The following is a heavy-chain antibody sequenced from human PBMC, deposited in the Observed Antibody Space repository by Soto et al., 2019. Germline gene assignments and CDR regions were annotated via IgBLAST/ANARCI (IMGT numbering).Heavy chain of an antibody. CDR1: GGSVISGSYY. V-gene: IGHV4-61*01. CDR3: ARVRARRASCFDY. D-gene: IGHD6-6*01. Sequence: SETLSLTCTVSGGSVISGSYYWSWIRQPPGKGLEWIGYIYYSGSTNYNPSLKSRVTISVDTSKNQFSLKLSSVTAADTAVYYCARVRARRASCFDYWGQGTLVTVSS. J-gene: IGHJ4*02. CDR2: IYYSGST.